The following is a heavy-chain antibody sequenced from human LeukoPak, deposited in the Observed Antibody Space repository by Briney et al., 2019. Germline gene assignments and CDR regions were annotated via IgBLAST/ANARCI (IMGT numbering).Heavy chain of an antibody. Sequence: GRSLRLSCVASGFTFNGHSMHWVRQAAGKGLEWVAVVADDEKTVFYADSLKGRFTVSRDNSKNTVYLQMNSLRDEDTAVYYCAREKQSGGTPFDYWGQGALVTVSS. CDR2: VADDEKTV. CDR1: GFTFNGHS. J-gene: IGHJ4*02. D-gene: IGHD1-26*01. CDR3: AREKQSGGTPFDY. V-gene: IGHV3-30*04.